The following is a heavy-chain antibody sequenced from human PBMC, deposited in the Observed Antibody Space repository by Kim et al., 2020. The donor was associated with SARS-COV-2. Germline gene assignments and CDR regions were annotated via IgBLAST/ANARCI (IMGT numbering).Heavy chain of an antibody. D-gene: IGHD6-13*01. CDR2: ITEDGSEK. CDR3: ARAPGYTSAGNRFDP. J-gene: IGHJ5*02. CDR1: GFTLSNYW. Sequence: GGSLRLSCAASGFTLSNYWMNWVRQAPGKGLEWVANITEDGSEKHYVDSVKGRFTISRDNARNSLYLQMNSLRAEDTAVYYCARAPGYTSAGNRFDPWGQGTLVTVSS. V-gene: IGHV3-7*01.